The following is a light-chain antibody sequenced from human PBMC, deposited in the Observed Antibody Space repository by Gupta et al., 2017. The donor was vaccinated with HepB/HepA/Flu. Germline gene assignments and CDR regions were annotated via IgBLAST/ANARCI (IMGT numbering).Light chain of an antibody. CDR2: WAS. CDR1: QSFLYSSNNKNY. J-gene: IGKJ1*01. Sequence: DIVMTQSPDSLAVSLGERATINCKSSQSFLYSSNNKNYLVWYQQKPGQPPKLLIYWASTRESGVPDRFSGSGSGTDFTLTISSLQAEDVAVYYCQQYYSTPWTFGQGTKVEIK. V-gene: IGKV4-1*01. CDR3: QQYYSTPWT.